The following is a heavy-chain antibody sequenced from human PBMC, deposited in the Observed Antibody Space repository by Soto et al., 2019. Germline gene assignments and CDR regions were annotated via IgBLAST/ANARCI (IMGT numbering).Heavy chain of an antibody. D-gene: IGHD6-13*01. Sequence: SWTLSLTCTASGGSISRYYWSWMRQRPGKGLEGIGYIYYSGSTNYNPSLKSRVTILVDTSKNQFSLKLTSVTAADTAVYYCARMDSSSWYGPPYGMAVWGQGTTVPVS. CDR1: GGSISRYY. CDR2: IYYSGST. V-gene: IGHV4-59*01. J-gene: IGHJ6*02. CDR3: ARMDSSSWYGPPYGMAV.